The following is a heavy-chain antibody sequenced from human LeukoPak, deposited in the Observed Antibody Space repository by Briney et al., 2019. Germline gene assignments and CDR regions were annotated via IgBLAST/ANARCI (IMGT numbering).Heavy chain of an antibody. V-gene: IGHV4-30-2*01. CDR3: ARVRGGSSSIYFDY. CDR2: IYHSGST. J-gene: IGHJ4*02. Sequence: SETLSLTCTVSGGSISSGGYYWSWIRQPPGKGLEWIGYIYHSGSTYYNPSLESRVTISVDRSKNQFSLKLSSVTAADTAVYYCARVRGGSSSIYFDYWGQGTLVTVSS. CDR1: GGSISSGGYY. D-gene: IGHD6-6*01.